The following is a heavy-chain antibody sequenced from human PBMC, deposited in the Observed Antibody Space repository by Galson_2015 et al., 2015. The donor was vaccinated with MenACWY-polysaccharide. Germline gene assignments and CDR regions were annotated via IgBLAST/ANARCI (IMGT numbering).Heavy chain of an antibody. CDR2: ISSSACYI. CDR1: GFSFSDYD. Sequence: SLRLSCAASGFSFSDYDMNWVRQAPGKGLEWVSIISSSACYIYYADSVKGRFTISRDNAKNSLYLQMNSLRAEDTAIYYCARDAGGSDYWGQGTLVTVSS. V-gene: IGHV3-21*01. CDR3: ARDAGGSDY. D-gene: IGHD3-16*01. J-gene: IGHJ4*02.